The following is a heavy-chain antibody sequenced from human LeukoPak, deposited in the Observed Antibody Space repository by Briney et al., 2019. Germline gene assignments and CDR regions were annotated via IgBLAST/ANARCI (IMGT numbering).Heavy chain of an antibody. Sequence: ASVKVSCKASGYTFTGYYMHWVRQAPGQGLEWMGWINPNSGGTNYAQKFRGRVTMTRDTSISTAYMELSRLRSDDTAVYYCARDGSRKYYYDSSGYYPFDYWGQGTLVTVSS. V-gene: IGHV1-2*02. CDR1: GYTFTGYY. D-gene: IGHD3-22*01. CDR2: INPNSGGT. J-gene: IGHJ4*02. CDR3: ARDGSRKYYYDSSGYYPFDY.